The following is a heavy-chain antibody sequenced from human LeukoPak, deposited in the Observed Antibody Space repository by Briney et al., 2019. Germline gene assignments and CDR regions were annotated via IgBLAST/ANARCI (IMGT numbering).Heavy chain of an antibody. CDR2: ISSTDDTI. CDR1: GFTFSSYE. CDR3: AKRDYAYYHLDI. J-gene: IGHJ6*03. Sequence: PGGSRRLSCAASGFTFSSYEMNWVPQAPGKGLEWVSYISSTDDTIYYADSVRGRVTISRDNAKKSLYLQMYSMRADGTALCFCAKRDYAYYHLDIWGKGTTVTVSS. V-gene: IGHV3-48*03.